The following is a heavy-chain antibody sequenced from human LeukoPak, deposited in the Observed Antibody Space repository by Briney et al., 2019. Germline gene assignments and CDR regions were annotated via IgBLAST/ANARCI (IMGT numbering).Heavy chain of an antibody. CDR1: GFTVSSNY. D-gene: IGHD3-22*01. CDR2: IYSGGST. Sequence: GGSLRLSCAASGFTVSSNYMSWVRQAPGKGLEWVSVIYSGGSTYYADSVKGGFTISRDNSKNTLNLQMNSLRAEDTAVYYCARENRRSYYDSSGFDCWGQGTLVTVSS. V-gene: IGHV3-66*01. CDR3: ARENRRSYYDSSGFDC. J-gene: IGHJ4*02.